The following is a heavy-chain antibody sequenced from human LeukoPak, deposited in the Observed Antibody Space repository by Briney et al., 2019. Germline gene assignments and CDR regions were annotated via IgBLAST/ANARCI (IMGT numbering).Heavy chain of an antibody. CDR3: AELGITMIGGV. V-gene: IGHV3-48*04. D-gene: IGHD3-10*02. Sequence: QPGGSLRLSCAASGFTFSSYSMNWVRQAPGKGLEWVSAISGSGGSTYYADSVKGRFTISRDNAKNSLYLQMNSLRAEDTAVYYCAELGITMIGGVWGKGTTVTISS. CDR1: GFTFSSYS. CDR2: ISGSGGST. J-gene: IGHJ6*04.